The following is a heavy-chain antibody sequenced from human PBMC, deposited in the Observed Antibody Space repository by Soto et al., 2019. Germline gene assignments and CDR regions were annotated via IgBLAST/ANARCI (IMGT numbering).Heavy chain of an antibody. V-gene: IGHV6-1*01. CDR2: TYYRSRWYY. D-gene: IGHD1-7*01. CDR1: GDSVSSNSAA. J-gene: IGHJ6*03. Sequence: PSQTLSLTCVISGDSVSSNSAAWNWIRQSPSRGLEWLGRTYYRSRWYYDYAVSVKSRITVNPDTSKNQISLQLTSVTPEDTAVYYCAGTTSHYWYYMDVWGKGTTVTVSS. CDR3: AGTTSHYWYYMDV.